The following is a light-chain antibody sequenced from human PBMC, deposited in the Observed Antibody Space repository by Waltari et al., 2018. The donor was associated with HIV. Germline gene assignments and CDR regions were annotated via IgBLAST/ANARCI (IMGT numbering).Light chain of an antibody. CDR3: CSYAGSSTLDWV. Sequence: QSALTQPASVSESPGQSITISCTGTSSDVGSYNLVSWYQQQPGKAPKLMIYEGSKRPSWVSNRFSGSKSGNTASLTISGLQAEDEADYYCCSYAGSSTLDWVFGGGTKLTVL. CDR2: EGS. CDR1: SSDVGSYNL. J-gene: IGLJ3*02. V-gene: IGLV2-23*01.